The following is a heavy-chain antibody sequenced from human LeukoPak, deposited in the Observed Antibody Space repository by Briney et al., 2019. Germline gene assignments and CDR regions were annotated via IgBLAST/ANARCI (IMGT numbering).Heavy chain of an antibody. V-gene: IGHV3-23*01. CDR3: AKPITYCSSTSCSYFDY. D-gene: IGHD2-2*01. Sequence: GGSLRLSCAASGFTFSSYAMSWVRQAPGKGLEWVSGISGSGGSTVYADSVKGRFTISRDNSKNTLYLQMNSLRAEDTAVYFCAKPITYCSSTSCSYFDYWGQGTLVTVSS. CDR1: GFTFSSYA. J-gene: IGHJ4*02. CDR2: ISGSGGST.